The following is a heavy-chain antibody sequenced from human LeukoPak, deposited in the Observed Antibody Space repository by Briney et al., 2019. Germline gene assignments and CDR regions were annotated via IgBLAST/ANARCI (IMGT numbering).Heavy chain of an antibody. J-gene: IGHJ5*02. V-gene: IGHV4-34*01. CDR3: ARDRIAVADDNWFDP. Sequence: KPSETLSLTCAVYGGSFSGYYWSWIRQPPGKGLEWIGEINHSGSTNYNPSLKSRVTISVDTSKNQFSLKLSSVTAADTAVYYCARDRIAVADDNWFDPWGQGTLVTVSS. D-gene: IGHD6-19*01. CDR2: INHSGST. CDR1: GGSFSGYY.